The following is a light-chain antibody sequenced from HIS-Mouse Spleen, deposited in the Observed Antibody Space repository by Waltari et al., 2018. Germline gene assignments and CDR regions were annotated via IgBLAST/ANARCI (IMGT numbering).Light chain of an antibody. CDR1: SGYSNYK. CDR2: VGTGGMVG. CDR3: GADHGSGSNFVYV. V-gene: IGLV9-49*01. Sequence: QPVLTQPPSASASLGASVTLTCTLSSGYSNYKVDWYQQRPGKGPRFVMRVGTGGMVGSKWDGIPDRFSVLGSGLNRYLTIKNIQEEDESDYHCGADHGSGSNFVYVFGTGTKVTVL. J-gene: IGLJ1*01.